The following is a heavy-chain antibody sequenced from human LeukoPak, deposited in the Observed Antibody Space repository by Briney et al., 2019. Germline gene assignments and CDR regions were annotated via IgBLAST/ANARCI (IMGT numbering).Heavy chain of an antibody. J-gene: IGHJ6*02. CDR1: GFTVSSNY. D-gene: IGHD3-22*01. CDR3: ARLRGYHRYGMDV. V-gene: IGHV3-66*02. Sequence: GGSLRLSCAASGFTVSSNYMSWVRQAPGKGLEWVSVIYSGGSTYYADSVKGRFTISRDNSKNTLYLQMNSLRAEDTAVYYCARLRGYHRYGMDVWGQGTTVTVSS. CDR2: IYSGGST.